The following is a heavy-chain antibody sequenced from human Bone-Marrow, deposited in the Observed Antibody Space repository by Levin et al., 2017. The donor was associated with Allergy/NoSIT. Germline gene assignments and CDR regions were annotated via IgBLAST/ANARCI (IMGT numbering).Heavy chain of an antibody. Sequence: ASVKVSCKASGYTFTSYYMHWVRQAPGQGLEWMGIINPSGGSTSYAQKFQGRVTMTRDTSTSTVYMELSSLRSEDTAVYYCARDKGTRTGNTMIVVAQQGAWFDPWGQGTLVTVSS. CDR1: GYTFTSYY. D-gene: IGHD3-22*01. J-gene: IGHJ5*02. V-gene: IGHV1-46*01. CDR2: INPSGGST. CDR3: ARDKGTRTGNTMIVVAQQGAWFDP.